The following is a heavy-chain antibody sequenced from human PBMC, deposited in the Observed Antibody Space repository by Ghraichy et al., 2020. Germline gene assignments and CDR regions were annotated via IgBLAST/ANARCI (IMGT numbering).Heavy chain of an antibody. CDR1: GYTFTSYG. CDR3: AREAPYGDYGPYGY. Sequence: ASVKVSCKASGYTFTSYGISWVRQAPGQGLEWMGWISAYNGNTNYAQKLQGRVTMTTDTSTSTAYMELRSLRSDDTAVYYCAREAPYGDYGPYGYWGQGTLVTVSS. V-gene: IGHV1-18*01. J-gene: IGHJ4*02. D-gene: IGHD4-17*01. CDR2: ISAYNGNT.